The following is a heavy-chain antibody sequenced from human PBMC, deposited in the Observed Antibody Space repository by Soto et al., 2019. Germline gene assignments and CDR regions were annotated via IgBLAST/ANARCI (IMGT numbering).Heavy chain of an antibody. V-gene: IGHV1-69*13. CDR3: ASHYDSSGYYYSPHDY. Sequence: GASVKVSCKASGCTFSSYAISWVRQAPGQGLEWMGGIIPIFGTANYAQKFQGRVTITADESTSTAYMELSSLRSEDTAVYYCASHYDSSGYYYSPHDYWGQGTLVTVSS. CDR2: IIPIFGTA. D-gene: IGHD3-22*01. J-gene: IGHJ4*02. CDR1: GCTFSSYA.